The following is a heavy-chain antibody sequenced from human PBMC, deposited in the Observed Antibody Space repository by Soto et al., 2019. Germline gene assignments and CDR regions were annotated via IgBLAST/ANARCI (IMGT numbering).Heavy chain of an antibody. CDR2: ISSDGNNK. D-gene: IGHD3-10*01. V-gene: IGHV3-30-3*01. CDR1: GFTISSHA. CDR3: ARGTLGDNLWFGADNFGLDV. Sequence: PGESLKISCAASGFTISSHAMNWVRQAPGKGLEWVSVISSDGNNKYYADSVKGRFTSSRDNSKNTLYLQLSSLRAEDMAVYYCARGTLGDNLWFGADNFGLDVWGQGTPVTVSS. J-gene: IGHJ6*02.